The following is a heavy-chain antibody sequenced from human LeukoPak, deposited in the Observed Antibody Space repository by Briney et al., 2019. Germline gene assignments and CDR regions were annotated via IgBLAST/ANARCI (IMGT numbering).Heavy chain of an antibody. CDR1: GGTFSSYA. CDR3: ARDKARYCSSPSCHSHFSIGAFDI. CDR2: FIPIFGTA. Sequence: GASVKVSCKASGGTFSSYAISWVRQAPGQGLEWMGGFIPIFGTANYAQKFQGRVTITADESTSTAYMELSSLRSEDTAVYYCARDKARYCSSPSCHSHFSIGAFDIWGQGTMVTVSS. V-gene: IGHV1-69*13. D-gene: IGHD2-2*01. J-gene: IGHJ3*02.